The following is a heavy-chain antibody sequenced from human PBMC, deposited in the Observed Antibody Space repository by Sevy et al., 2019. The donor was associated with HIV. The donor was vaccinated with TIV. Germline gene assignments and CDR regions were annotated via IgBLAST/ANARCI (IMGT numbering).Heavy chain of an antibody. CDR2: VSYDGRNT. J-gene: IGHJ4*02. CDR1: GFAFRKFG. CDR3: AKVGGGTSWAFNYLEY. D-gene: IGHD3-16*01. Sequence: GGSLRLSCVGSGFAFRKFGMHWVRQAPGKGLEWLSAVSYDGRNTDYSDFLKGRFTISRDNFKNTLYLDINSLRVEDTAVYFCAKVGGGTSWAFNYLEYCGRGTLVTVSS. V-gene: IGHV3-30*18.